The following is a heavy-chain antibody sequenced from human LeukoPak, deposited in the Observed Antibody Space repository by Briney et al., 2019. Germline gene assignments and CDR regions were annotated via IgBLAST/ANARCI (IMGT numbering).Heavy chain of an antibody. Sequence: GGSLRLSCAASEFTFSTYWMSWVRQAPGKGLEWVADIKKDGSEKYYVDSVKGRFTISRRNAKNSLFLQMNSLRAEDTAVYYCARHRSGGSQDDAFDIWGQGTMVTVSS. CDR1: EFTFSTYW. J-gene: IGHJ3*02. V-gene: IGHV3-7*01. CDR3: ARHRSGGSQDDAFDI. D-gene: IGHD2-15*01. CDR2: IKKDGSEK.